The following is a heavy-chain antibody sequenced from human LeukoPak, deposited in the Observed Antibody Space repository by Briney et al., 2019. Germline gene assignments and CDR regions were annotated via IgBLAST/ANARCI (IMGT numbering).Heavy chain of an antibody. V-gene: IGHV3-23*01. CDR1: GFTFSSYG. D-gene: IGHD3-22*01. Sequence: GGSLRLSCAASGFTFSSYGMSWVRQAPGKGLEWVSAISGSGGSTYYADSVKGRFTISRDNSKNTLYLQMNSLRAEDTAVYYCAKIHYYDSSGGFDYWGQGTLVTVSS. CDR3: AKIHYYDSSGGFDY. CDR2: ISGSGGST. J-gene: IGHJ4*02.